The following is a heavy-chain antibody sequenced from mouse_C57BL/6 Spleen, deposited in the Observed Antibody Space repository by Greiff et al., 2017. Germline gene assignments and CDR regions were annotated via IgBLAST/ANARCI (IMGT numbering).Heavy chain of an antibody. CDR2: IRLKSDNYAT. J-gene: IGHJ3*01. V-gene: IGHV6-3*01. Sequence: EVKVEESGGGLVQPGGSMKLSCVASGFTFSNYWMNWVRQSPEKGLEWVAQIRLKSDNYATQYAESVKGRFTISRDDSKSSVYLQMNNLRAEDTGIYYCTDYYYYGSSYFAYWGQGTLVTVSA. CDR3: TDYYYYGSSYFAY. D-gene: IGHD1-1*01. CDR1: GFTFSNYW.